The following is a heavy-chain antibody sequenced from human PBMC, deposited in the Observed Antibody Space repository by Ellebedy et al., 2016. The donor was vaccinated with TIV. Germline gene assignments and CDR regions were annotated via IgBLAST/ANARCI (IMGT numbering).Heavy chain of an antibody. D-gene: IGHD4-17*01. CDR2: IIPIFGTA. Sequence: SVKVSXKASGGTFSSYAISWVRQAPGQGLEWMGGIIPIFGTANYAQKFQGRVTITADKSTSTAYMELRSLRSDDTAVYYCARDSGDYGDYARPNLDDYWGQGTLVTVSS. CDR3: ARDSGDYGDYARPNLDDY. CDR1: GGTFSSYA. J-gene: IGHJ4*02. V-gene: IGHV1-69*06.